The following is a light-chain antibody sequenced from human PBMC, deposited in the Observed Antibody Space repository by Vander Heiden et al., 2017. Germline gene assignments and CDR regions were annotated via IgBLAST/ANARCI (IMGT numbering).Light chain of an antibody. CDR3: NSQDSRGIYV. J-gene: IGLJ1*01. Sequence: SSELTQDPAVSVALGQTVRITCQGDSLRTYYASWYQQKPAQAPGLVIYGENNRPSGIPDRFSGSSSGNTASMTITGAQAEDEADYYCNSQDSRGIYVFGDGTKVTVL. V-gene: IGLV3-19*01. CDR2: GEN. CDR1: SLRTYY.